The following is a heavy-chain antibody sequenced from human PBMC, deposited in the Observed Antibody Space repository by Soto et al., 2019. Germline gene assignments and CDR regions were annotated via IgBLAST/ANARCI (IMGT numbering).Heavy chain of an antibody. D-gene: IGHD5-18*01. Sequence: QVQLQESGPGLVKPSETLSLTCTVSGGSISSYYWSWIRQPPGKGLEWIGYIYYSGSTNYNPSLKSRVTISVDTSKNQFSLKLSSVTAADTAVYYCARGPRYSYGLDYWGQGTLVTVSS. CDR3: ARGPRYSYGLDY. V-gene: IGHV4-59*01. CDR1: GGSISSYY. J-gene: IGHJ4*02. CDR2: IYYSGST.